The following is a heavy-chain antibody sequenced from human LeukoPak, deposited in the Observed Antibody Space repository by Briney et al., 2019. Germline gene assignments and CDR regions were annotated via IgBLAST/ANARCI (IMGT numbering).Heavy chain of an antibody. CDR2: INPNSGGT. CDR1: RYTSTGYY. V-gene: IGHV1-2*02. Sequence: GASVNVSCKASRYTSTGYYMHWVRQAPGQGLEWMGWINPNSGGTNYAQKFQGRVTMTRDTSISTAYMELSRLRSDDTAVYYCARDRSGGYYFDYWGQGTLVTVSS. D-gene: IGHD3-16*01. J-gene: IGHJ4*02. CDR3: ARDRSGGYYFDY.